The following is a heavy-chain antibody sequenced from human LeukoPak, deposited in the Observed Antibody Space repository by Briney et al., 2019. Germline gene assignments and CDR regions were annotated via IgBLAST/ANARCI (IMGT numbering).Heavy chain of an antibody. CDR2: INPSGGST. Sequence: ASVKVSCKASGYTFTSYYMHWVRQAPGQGLEWMGIINPSGGSTSYAQKFQGRVTMTRDTSTSTVYMELSSLRSEDTAVYYCASAEGYSYGFDAFGIWGQGTMVTVSS. CDR1: GYTFTSYY. CDR3: ASAEGYSYGFDAFGI. J-gene: IGHJ3*02. D-gene: IGHD5-18*01. V-gene: IGHV1-46*01.